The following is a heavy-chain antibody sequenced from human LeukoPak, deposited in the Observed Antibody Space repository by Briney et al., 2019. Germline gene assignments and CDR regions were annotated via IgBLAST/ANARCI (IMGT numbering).Heavy chain of an antibody. Sequence: GGSLRLSCAASGFTFSTYNMNWVRHAPGKGLEWISSITSSSSYIYYADSVKGRFTISRDNAKNSLYLQMNSLRAEDTAVYYCAELGITMIGGVWGKGTTVTISS. CDR3: AELGITMIGGV. CDR2: ITSSSSYI. D-gene: IGHD3-10*02. CDR1: GFTFSTYN. V-gene: IGHV3-21*01. J-gene: IGHJ6*04.